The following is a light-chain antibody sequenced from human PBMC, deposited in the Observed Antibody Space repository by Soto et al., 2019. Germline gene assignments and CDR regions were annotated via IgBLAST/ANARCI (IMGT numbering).Light chain of an antibody. Sequence: SYELTQQPSVSVAPGQTATITCGGNNIGNKNVHWFQQRPGQAPLLVVYDDRDRPSGIPERFSGSNSGNTATLTISRVEAGDEADYYCQVWDSRSDHVVFGGGTKLTVL. V-gene: IGLV3-21*02. CDR2: DDR. J-gene: IGLJ3*02. CDR3: QVWDSRSDHVV. CDR1: NIGNKN.